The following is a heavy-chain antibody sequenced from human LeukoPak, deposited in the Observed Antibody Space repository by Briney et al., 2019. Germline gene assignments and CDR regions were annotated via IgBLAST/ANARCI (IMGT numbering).Heavy chain of an antibody. CDR3: ARDVRGDYYYYYMDV. Sequence: ASVTVSCKASGFTFTAYHMHWVRQAPGQGLEWMGWINPNSGGTNYAQKFQGRVTMTRDTSISTAYMELSRLRSDDTAVYYCARDVRGDYYYYYMDVWGKGTTVTISS. CDR1: GFTFTAYH. V-gene: IGHV1-2*02. J-gene: IGHJ6*03. CDR2: INPNSGGT.